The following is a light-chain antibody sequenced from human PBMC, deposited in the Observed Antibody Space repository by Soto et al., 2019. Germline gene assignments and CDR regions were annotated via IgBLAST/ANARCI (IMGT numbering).Light chain of an antibody. CDR2: DVS. CDR1: RSDVGGYNY. V-gene: IGLV2-11*01. CDR3: CSYAGSYTGV. Sequence: QSALTQPRSVSGSPGQSVTISCTGTRSDVGGYNYVSWYQQHPGKAPKLMIYDVSKRPSGVPDRFSGSKSGNTASLTISGLQAEGEADYYCCSYAGSYTGVFGTGTKVTVL. J-gene: IGLJ1*01.